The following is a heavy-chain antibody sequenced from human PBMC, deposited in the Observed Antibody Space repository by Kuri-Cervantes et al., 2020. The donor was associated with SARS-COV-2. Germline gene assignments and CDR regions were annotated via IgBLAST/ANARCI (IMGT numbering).Heavy chain of an antibody. V-gene: IGHV4-30-2*01. CDR1: GGSISSGGYS. CDR2: IYHSGST. CDR3: ARGRQDYYYYGMDV. J-gene: IGHJ6*02. Sequence: SETLSLTCAVSGGSISSGGYSWSWIRQPPGKGLEWIGYIYHSGSTYYNPSLKSRVTISVDRSKNQFSLKLSSVTAADTAVYYCARGRQDYYYYGMDVWGQGTTVTVSS.